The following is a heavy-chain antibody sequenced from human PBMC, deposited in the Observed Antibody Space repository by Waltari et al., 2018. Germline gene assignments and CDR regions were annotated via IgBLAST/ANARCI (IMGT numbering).Heavy chain of an antibody. CDR2: GYHSGHT. V-gene: IGHV4-4*02. CDR1: GGSVNSREW. CDR3: VRRGEGTMVYNDAFDF. Sequence: QVQLQESGPGLVKPSGTLSLICSVSGGSVNSREWWTWVRQPPGKGLGWIGGGYHSGHTNYHTSLKSRVTISVDKTQNQFSLKLTSVTAADTAVYYCVRRGEGTMVYNDAFDFWGLGTKVTVSS. J-gene: IGHJ3*01. D-gene: IGHD3-10*01.